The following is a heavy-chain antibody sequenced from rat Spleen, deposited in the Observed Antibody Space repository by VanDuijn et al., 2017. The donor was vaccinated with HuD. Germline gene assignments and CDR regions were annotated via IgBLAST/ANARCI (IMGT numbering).Heavy chain of an antibody. J-gene: IGHJ1*01. CDR2: ISYDGSRT. V-gene: IGHV5-7*01. CDR1: GRTFSDYY. Sequence: EVQLVESGGGLVQPGRSLKLSCAASGRTFSDYYMAWVRQAPTKGLEWLATISYDGSRTYYRDSVKGRFTISRDNAKNTLHLQMDTLTSGDTATYFCARRGFLSDWYFDFWGPGTMVTVSS. CDR3: ARRGFLSDWYFDF. D-gene: IGHD4-4*01.